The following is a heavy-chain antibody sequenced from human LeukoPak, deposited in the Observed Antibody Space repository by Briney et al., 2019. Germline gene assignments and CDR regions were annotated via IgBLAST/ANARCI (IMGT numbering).Heavy chain of an antibody. CDR3: AKSHSVAQGGYFDF. J-gene: IGHJ4*02. Sequence: GGSLRLSCAASRFTFSTYAMSWVRQAPGKGLEWLSTVSDSGGSTYYADSVKGRFTISRDNSKNTLYLQMNSLRAEDTAVYYCAKSHSVAQGGYFDFWGQGTLVTVSS. D-gene: IGHD2-15*01. CDR2: VSDSGGST. CDR1: RFTFSTYA. V-gene: IGHV3-23*01.